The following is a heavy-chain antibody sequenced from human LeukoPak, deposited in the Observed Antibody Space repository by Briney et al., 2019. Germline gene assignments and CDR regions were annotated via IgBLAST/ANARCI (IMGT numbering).Heavy chain of an antibody. V-gene: IGHV3-23*01. CDR1: GFTFSSYA. J-gene: IGHJ4*02. D-gene: IGHD5-12*01. CDR2: ISGSGGST. CDR3: ARDGNIGATTLDY. Sequence: PGGSLSLSCAASGFTFSSYAMSWVRQAPGKGLEWVSAISGSGGSTYYAASVKGRFTISRDNSKNTFYLQMNSLRAEDTAVYYCARDGNIGATTLDYWGQGTLVTVSS.